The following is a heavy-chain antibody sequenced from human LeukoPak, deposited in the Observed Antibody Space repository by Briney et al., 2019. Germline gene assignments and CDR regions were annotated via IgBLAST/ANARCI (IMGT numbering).Heavy chain of an antibody. CDR1: GYTFTSYA. J-gene: IGHJ5*02. D-gene: IGHD1-26*01. V-gene: IGHV1-18*01. CDR2: ISAYNGNT. CDR3: ARGPNSGSYSRLDP. Sequence: ASVKVSCKASGYTFTSYAMNWARQAPGQGLEWMGWISAYNGNTNYAQKLQGRVTMTRDTSTSTVYMELSSLRSEDKAVYYCARGPNSGSYSRLDPWGQGTLVTVSS.